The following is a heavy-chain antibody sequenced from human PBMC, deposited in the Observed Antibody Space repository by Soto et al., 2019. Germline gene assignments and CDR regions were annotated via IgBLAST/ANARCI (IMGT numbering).Heavy chain of an antibody. CDR2: TYYRSKWYN. V-gene: IGHV6-1*01. CDR3: AKGRVWMLSEAFDI. J-gene: IGHJ3*02. D-gene: IGHD3-16*01. Sequence: SQTLSLTCAISGDSVSSNSAAWNWIRQSPSRGLEWLGRTYYRSKWYNDYAVSVKSRITINPDTSKNQFSLQLNSVTAADTAVYYCAKGRVWMLSEAFDIWGQGTMVTVSS. CDR1: GDSVSSNSAA.